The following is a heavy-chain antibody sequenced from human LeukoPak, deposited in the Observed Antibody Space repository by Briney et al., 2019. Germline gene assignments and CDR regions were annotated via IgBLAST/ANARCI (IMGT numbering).Heavy chain of an antibody. Sequence: PGGSLRLSCAASEFSVRTNYMSWVRQAPGKGLEWVSTVYSGGTTRYADSVRGRFTISRDNSKNTLHLQMSSLRVEDTAVYYCARAAPNLNYFDSTGYYGDAFDVWGQGAWVTVSS. CDR1: EFSVRTNY. V-gene: IGHV3-53*01. CDR2: VYSGGTT. J-gene: IGHJ3*01. CDR3: ARAAPNLNYFDSTGYYGDAFDV. D-gene: IGHD3-22*01.